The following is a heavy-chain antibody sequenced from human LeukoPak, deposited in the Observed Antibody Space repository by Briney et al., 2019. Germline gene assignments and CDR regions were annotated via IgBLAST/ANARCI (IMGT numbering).Heavy chain of an antibody. V-gene: IGHV1-18*01. J-gene: IGHJ5*02. CDR1: GYTFTIYG. Sequence: ASVKGSCMASGYTFTIYGISWVRPAPGQGLEWMGWISAYNGNTNYAQKLQGRVTMTTDTSRSTAYMELRSLRSDDTAVYYCARDPHSGYEDWFDPWGQGTLVTVSS. D-gene: IGHD5-12*01. CDR3: ARDPHSGYEDWFDP. CDR2: ISAYNGNT.